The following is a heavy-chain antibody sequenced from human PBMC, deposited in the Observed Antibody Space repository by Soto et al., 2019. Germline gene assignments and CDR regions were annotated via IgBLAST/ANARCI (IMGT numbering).Heavy chain of an antibody. CDR2: IYGDNDK. CDR1: GFSLSNSGVG. J-gene: IGHJ4*02. Sequence: QITLKESGPSPVKPTQTLTVTCTFSGFSLSNSGVGVAWIRQPPGKALEWLALIYGDNDKRYSPSLKTRLTITKDTSKNQVVLTMTNMDPLDTATYYWAHCTLHDYGDYDPGTSHVFDSWGQGTLVTVSS. V-gene: IGHV2-5*02. D-gene: IGHD4-17*01. CDR3: AHCTLHDYGDYDPGTSHVFDS.